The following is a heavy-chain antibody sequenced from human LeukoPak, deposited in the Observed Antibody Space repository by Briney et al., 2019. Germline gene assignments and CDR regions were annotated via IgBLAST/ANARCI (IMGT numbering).Heavy chain of an antibody. V-gene: IGHV3-74*01. CDR3: ARGASRADY. Sequence: GGTLRLSCAASGFTFSSYWMHWVRQAPGKGLVWVSRIKSDGSTRYADSVKGRFTISRDNAKNSLYLQMNSLRAEDTALYYCARGASRADYWGQGTLVTVSS. J-gene: IGHJ4*02. CDR1: GFTFSSYW. CDR2: IKSDGST.